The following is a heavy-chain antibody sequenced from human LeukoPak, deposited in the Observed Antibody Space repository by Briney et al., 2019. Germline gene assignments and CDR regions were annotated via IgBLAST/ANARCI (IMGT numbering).Heavy chain of an antibody. CDR1: GYTFTSYA. V-gene: IGHV1-18*01. Sequence: ASVKVFCKASGYTFTSYAMHWVRQAPGQRLEWMGWISAYNGNTNYAQKLQGRVTMTTDTSTSTAYMELRSLRSDDTAMYYCARGMSTVSYWYFGLWGRGTLVTVSS. CDR3: ARGMSTVSYWYFGL. J-gene: IGHJ2*01. D-gene: IGHD4-17*01. CDR2: ISAYNGNT.